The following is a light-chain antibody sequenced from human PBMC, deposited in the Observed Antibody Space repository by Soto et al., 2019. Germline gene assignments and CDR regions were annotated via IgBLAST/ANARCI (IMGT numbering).Light chain of an antibody. CDR2: YDD. CDR3: AAWDDSLNGVV. CDR1: SSNIGNNA. J-gene: IGLJ2*01. V-gene: IGLV1-36*01. Sequence: QSVLTQPPSVSEAPRQRVTISCSGTSSNIGNNAVNWYQQLPGKAPKLLIYYDDLLPSGVSDRFSGSRSGTSASLDISGLRSEDEADYYCAAWDDSLNGVVFGGGTKLTVL.